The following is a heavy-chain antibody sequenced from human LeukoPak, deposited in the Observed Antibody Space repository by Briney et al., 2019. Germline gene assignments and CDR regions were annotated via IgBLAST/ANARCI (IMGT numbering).Heavy chain of an antibody. D-gene: IGHD6-19*01. CDR2: INNDGSTT. V-gene: IGHV3-74*01. CDR1: GFTFSSYW. CDR3: ARTYSSFDY. J-gene: IGHJ4*02. Sequence: GSLRLSCAVSGFTFSSYWMHWVRQAPGKGLVWVSRINNDGSTTAYADSVKGRFTISRDNTKNTLYLQMNSLRAEDTAVYYCARTYSSFDYWGQGTLVTVSS.